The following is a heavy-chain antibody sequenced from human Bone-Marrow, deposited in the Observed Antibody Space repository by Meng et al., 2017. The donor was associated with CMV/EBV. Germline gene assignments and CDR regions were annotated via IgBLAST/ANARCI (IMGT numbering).Heavy chain of an antibody. V-gene: IGHV3-7*01. CDR3: ARARGPNY. Sequence: GGSLRLSCAASGFTFTSYWMTWVRQAPGKGMEWVANIKPDGSEKYCVGSVKGRFTISRDNAKNSLYLQMNNLRAEDTAVYYCARARGPNYWGQGTPVTVSS. D-gene: IGHD3-16*01. CDR1: GFTFTSYW. J-gene: IGHJ4*02. CDR2: IKPDGSEK.